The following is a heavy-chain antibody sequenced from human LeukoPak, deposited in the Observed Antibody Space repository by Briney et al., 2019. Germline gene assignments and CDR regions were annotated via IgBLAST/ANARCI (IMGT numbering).Heavy chain of an antibody. Sequence: GESLKISCKGSGYSLTSYWIGWERQMPGKGLEWMGIIYPGDSDTRYSPSFQGQVTISADKFISTAYLQWSSLNASDTAMYYCAGGDSTLAIWRYWGQGTLVTVSS. J-gene: IGHJ4*02. CDR3: AGGDSTLAIWRY. D-gene: IGHD2-2*01. CDR1: GYSLTSYW. V-gene: IGHV5-51*01. CDR2: IYPGDSDT.